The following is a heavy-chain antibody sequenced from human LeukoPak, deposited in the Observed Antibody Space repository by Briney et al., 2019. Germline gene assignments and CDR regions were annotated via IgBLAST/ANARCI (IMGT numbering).Heavy chain of an antibody. Sequence: PGGSLRLSCAASGSTFSTYSMNWVRQAPGKGLEWVASISSTSTFIYSADSVKGRFTISRDTAKNSLFLHMNSLRAEDTALYYCARLYFDSSDYPQTYYYYYMDVWGKGTTVTVSS. D-gene: IGHD3-22*01. CDR2: ISSTSTFI. V-gene: IGHV3-21*04. CDR3: ARLYFDSSDYPQTYYYYYMDV. CDR1: GSTFSTYS. J-gene: IGHJ6*03.